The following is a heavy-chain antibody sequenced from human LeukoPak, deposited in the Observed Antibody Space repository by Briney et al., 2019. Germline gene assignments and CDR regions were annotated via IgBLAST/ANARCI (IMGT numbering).Heavy chain of an antibody. V-gene: IGHV3-20*01. CDR2: INWNGGST. CDR3: ARVGSSGALFDFDY. J-gene: IGHJ4*02. Sequence: GGSLRLSCAASGFTFSSYAMSWVRQAPGKGLEWVSGINWNGGSTGYADSVKGRFTISRDNAKNSLYLQMNSLSAEDTALYHCARVGSSGALFDFDYWGQGTLVTVSS. CDR1: GFTFSSYA. D-gene: IGHD6-19*01.